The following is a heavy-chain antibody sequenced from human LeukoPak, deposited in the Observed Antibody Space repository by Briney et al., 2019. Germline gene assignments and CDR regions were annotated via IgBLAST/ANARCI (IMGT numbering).Heavy chain of an antibody. D-gene: IGHD5-12*01. J-gene: IGHJ4*02. CDR3: AKGGYSGYDYMGY. CDR1: GFTFSSYG. Sequence: GGSLRLSCAASGFTFSSYGMHWVRQAPGKGLEWVAFIRYDGSNKYYADSVKGRFTISRDNSKNTLYLQMNSLRAEDTAVYYCAKGGYSGYDYMGYWGQGTLVTVSS. V-gene: IGHV3-30*02. CDR2: IRYDGSNK.